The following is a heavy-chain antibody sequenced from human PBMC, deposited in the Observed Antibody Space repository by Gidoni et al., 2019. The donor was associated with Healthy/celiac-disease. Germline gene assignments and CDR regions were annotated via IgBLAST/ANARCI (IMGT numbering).Heavy chain of an antibody. CDR1: GFTFSSYS. CDR3: ARERGLRRYYYYGMDV. D-gene: IGHD4-17*01. CDR2: SSSSSSYI. Sequence: EVQRVESGGGLVKPGGSLRLSCAASGFTFSSYSMNWVRQAPGKGLEWVSSSSSSSSYIYYADSVKGRFTISRDNAKNSLYLQMNSLRAEDTAVYYCARERGLRRYYYYGMDVWGQGTTVTVSS. J-gene: IGHJ6*02. V-gene: IGHV3-21*01.